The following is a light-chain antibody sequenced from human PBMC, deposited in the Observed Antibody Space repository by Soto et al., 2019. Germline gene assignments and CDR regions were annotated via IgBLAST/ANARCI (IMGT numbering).Light chain of an antibody. J-gene: IGKJ1*01. V-gene: IGKV3-11*01. Sequence: EIVLTQSPSTLSLSPGERATLSCRASQSVGSYLAWFQQTPGQAPRLLIYDTSNRATGIPARFSGSGSGTDFTLTISXLETEDFAVYYCQQRSDWPPTFGQGTKV. CDR2: DTS. CDR3: QQRSDWPPT. CDR1: QSVGSY.